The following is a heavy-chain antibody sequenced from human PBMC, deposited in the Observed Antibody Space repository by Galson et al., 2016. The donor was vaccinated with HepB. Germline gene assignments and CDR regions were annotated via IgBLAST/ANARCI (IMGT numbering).Heavy chain of an antibody. D-gene: IGHD3-3*01. CDR1: GFSFNSNT. Sequence: SLRLSCAASGFSFNSNTMHWARQAPGKGLEWVALISSDGSHKYYADSVKGRFTISRDNSKNTLYLQMNNLRVEDTAVYYCARNHGMVTKYYFDYWGQGALVTVSS. CDR3: ARNHGMVTKYYFDY. V-gene: IGHV3-30*03. J-gene: IGHJ4*02. CDR2: ISSDGSHK.